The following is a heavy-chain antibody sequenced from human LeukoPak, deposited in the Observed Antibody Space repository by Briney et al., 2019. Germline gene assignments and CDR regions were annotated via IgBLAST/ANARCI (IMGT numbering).Heavy chain of an antibody. CDR1: GFIFGSYA. CDR3: ARDNRITMVRGVIGY. V-gene: IGHV3-30-3*01. CDR2: MSFDGTHI. J-gene: IGHJ4*02. D-gene: IGHD3-10*01. Sequence: LSGGSLRLSCAASGFIFGSYAMHWVRQAPGKGLEWVAVMSFDGTHIYYADSVKGRFTISRDNSKNTLYLQMNSLRAEDTAEYYCARDNRITMVRGVIGYWGQGTLVTVSS.